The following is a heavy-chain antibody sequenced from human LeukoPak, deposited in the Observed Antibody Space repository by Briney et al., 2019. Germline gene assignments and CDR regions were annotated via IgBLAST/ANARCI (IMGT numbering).Heavy chain of an antibody. CDR3: ASMRTAMAENDY. CDR1: GGSISSYY. CDR2: IYYSGST. D-gene: IGHD5-18*01. J-gene: IGHJ4*01. Sequence: SETLSLTCTVSGGSISSYYWSWIRQPPGKGLEWIGYIYYSGSTNYNPSLKSRVTISVDTSKNQFSLKLRSVTAADTAVYYCASMRTAMAENDYWGQGTLVTVSS. V-gene: IGHV4-59*01.